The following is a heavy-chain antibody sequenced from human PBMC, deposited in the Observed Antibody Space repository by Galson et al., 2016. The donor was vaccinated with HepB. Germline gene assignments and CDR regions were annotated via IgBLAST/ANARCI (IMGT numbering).Heavy chain of an antibody. D-gene: IGHD6-6*01. Sequence: SETLSLTCSVSGGSINTYYWSWIRQPPGKGLEWIGYIYDSGATNYNPSLKSRLTISLDTSKNQFSLTLTSVTAADTAVYYCARFSSSLGHDYWGLGTLVTVSS. CDR3: ARFSSSLGHDY. CDR2: IYDSGAT. V-gene: IGHV4-59*08. J-gene: IGHJ4*02. CDR1: GGSINTYY.